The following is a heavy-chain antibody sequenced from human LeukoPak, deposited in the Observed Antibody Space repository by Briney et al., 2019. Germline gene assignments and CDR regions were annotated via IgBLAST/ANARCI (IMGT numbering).Heavy chain of an antibody. CDR2: IISSSSYI. V-gene: IGHV3-21*01. J-gene: IGHJ4*02. CDR3: ARDFGWLQSFGYFDY. CDR1: GFTFSSYS. D-gene: IGHD5-24*01. Sequence: PGGSLRLSCAASGFTFSSYSMNWVRQAPGKSLEWVSSIISSSSYIYYADSVKGRFTISRDNAKNSVYQQINSLRAEDTAVYYCARDFGWLQSFGYFDYWGQGTLVTVSS.